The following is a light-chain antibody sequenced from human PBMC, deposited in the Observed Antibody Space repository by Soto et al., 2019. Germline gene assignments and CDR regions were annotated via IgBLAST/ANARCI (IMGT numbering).Light chain of an antibody. CDR2: GAS. CDR3: QQYGCSVIT. J-gene: IGKJ5*01. V-gene: IGKV3-20*01. Sequence: EVVLTQSPGTLSLSPGDRATLSCRASQSITNNFLAWNQHKPGQAPRLLIYGASSRATGIPDRFSGSGSGTDFTLTISRLEPEDFAVYHCQQYGCSVITFGQGTRLDIK. CDR1: QSITNNF.